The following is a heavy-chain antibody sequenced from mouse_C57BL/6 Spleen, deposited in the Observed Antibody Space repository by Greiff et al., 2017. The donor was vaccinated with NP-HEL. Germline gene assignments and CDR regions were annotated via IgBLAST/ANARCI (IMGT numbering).Heavy chain of an antibody. CDR3: ARDPTRTLYFDY. CDR2: ISDGGSYT. J-gene: IGHJ2*01. CDR1: GFTFSSYA. Sequence: EVQVVESGGGLVKPGGSLKLSCAASGFTFSSYAMSWVRQTPEKRLEWVATISDGGSYTYYPDNVKGRFTISRDNAKNNLYLQMSHLKSEDTAMYYCARDPTRTLYFDYWGQGTTLTVSS. V-gene: IGHV5-4*01. D-gene: IGHD4-1*02.